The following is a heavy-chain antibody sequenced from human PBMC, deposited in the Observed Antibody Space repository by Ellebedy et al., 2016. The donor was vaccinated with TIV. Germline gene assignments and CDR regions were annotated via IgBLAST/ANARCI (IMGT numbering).Heavy chain of an antibody. J-gene: IGHJ6*02. D-gene: IGHD3-22*01. Sequence: ASVKVSXXASGYTFTSYGISWVRQAPGQGLEWMGWISAYNGNTNYAQKLQGRVTMTTDTSTSTAYMELRSLRSDDTAVYYCARNRLGYSYYYGMDVWGQGTTVTVSS. CDR3: ARNRLGYSYYYGMDV. CDR2: ISAYNGNT. V-gene: IGHV1-18*01. CDR1: GYTFTSYG.